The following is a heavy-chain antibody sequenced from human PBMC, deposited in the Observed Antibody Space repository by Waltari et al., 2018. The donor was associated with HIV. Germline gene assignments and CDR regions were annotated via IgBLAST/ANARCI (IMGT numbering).Heavy chain of an antibody. Sequence: EVQLVESGGGLVQPGGSLKLSCAASGFTFSGSAMYWVRQASGKGLEWLGHIRSKTNNYATAYTASVKGRFTISRDDSKNTAYLQMNSLKIKDTAMYYCTTYGDFALSNWGQGTLVTVSS. J-gene: IGHJ4*02. D-gene: IGHD4-17*01. CDR1: GFTFSGSA. CDR3: TTYGDFALSN. V-gene: IGHV3-73*02. CDR2: IRSKTNNYAT.